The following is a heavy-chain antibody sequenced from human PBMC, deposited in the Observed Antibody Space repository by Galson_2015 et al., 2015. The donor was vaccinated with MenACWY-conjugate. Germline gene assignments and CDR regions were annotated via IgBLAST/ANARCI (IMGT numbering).Heavy chain of an antibody. CDR3: AREGPVVITGVRYYYYGMDV. CDR2: IKQDGSEK. D-gene: IGHD3-22*01. V-gene: IGHV3-7*03. CDR1: GFTFSSYW. Sequence: SLRLSCAASGFTFSSYWMSWVRQAPGKGLEWVANIKQDGSEKYYVGSVKGRFTISRDNAKNSLYLQMNSLRAEDTAVYYCAREGPVVITGVRYYYYGMDVWGQGTTVTVSS. J-gene: IGHJ6*02.